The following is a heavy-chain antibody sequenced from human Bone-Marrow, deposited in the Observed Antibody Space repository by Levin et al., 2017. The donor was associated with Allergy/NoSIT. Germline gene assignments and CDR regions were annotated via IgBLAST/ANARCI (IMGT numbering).Heavy chain of an antibody. CDR2: IKQDGSDK. J-gene: IGHJ4*02. CDR1: GFTFSSYW. CDR3: ARDAPQGSGGSWGWHFDC. D-gene: IGHD6-19*01. Sequence: GESLKISCAASGFTFSSYWMSWVRQAPGKGLEWVANIKQDGSDKYYVDVVRGRFTISRDNTNNLMYLQMNSLTAEDTAVYYCARDAPQGSGGSWGWHFDCWGLGTLVTVSS. V-gene: IGHV3-7*01.